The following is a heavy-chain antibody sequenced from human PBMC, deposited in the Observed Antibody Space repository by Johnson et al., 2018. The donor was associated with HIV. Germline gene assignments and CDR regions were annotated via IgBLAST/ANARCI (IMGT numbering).Heavy chain of an antibody. J-gene: IGHJ3*02. D-gene: IGHD6-19*01. CDR1: GFTFSSYA. Sequence: VQLVESGGGLVQPGGSLRLSCAASGFTFSSYAMSWVRQAPGKGLEWVSGINWNGGSTGYAHSVKGRFTISRDNSKNTLYLQMGSLRAEDTAVYYCARDPQQWLDVGAFDIWGQGTMVTVSS. CDR3: ARDPQQWLDVGAFDI. CDR2: INWNGGST. V-gene: IGHV3-64*01.